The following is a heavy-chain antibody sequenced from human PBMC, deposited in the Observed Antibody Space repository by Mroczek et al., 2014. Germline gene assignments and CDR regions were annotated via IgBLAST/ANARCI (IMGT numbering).Heavy chain of an antibody. D-gene: IGHD4-17*01. CDR2: VGSSGGDT. J-gene: IGHJ4*02. V-gene: IGHV3-23*04. CDR3: AKPLTTVTTRGFDY. CDR1: GFTFTNYA. Sequence: EVQLVETGGGLGYSLGGSLRLSCAASGFTFTNYAMSWVRQAPGKGAGSGVSAVGSSGGDTYYADSVKGRFTISRDNSKNTVFLQMNSLSAEDTAVYYCAKPLTTVTTRGFDYWGQGILVTVSS.